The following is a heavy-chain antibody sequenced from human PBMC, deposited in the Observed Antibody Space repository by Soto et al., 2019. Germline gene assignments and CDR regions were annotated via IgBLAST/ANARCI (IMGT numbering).Heavy chain of an antibody. CDR1: GYAFTTYG. Sequence: QVHLVQSGAEVNKPGASVKVSCKGSGYAFTTYGITWVRQAPGQGLEWLGWSSSHNGNTNYAQKLQGRVTVTRDTSTSTAYMELRSLRSDDMAVYYCARGRYGDYWGQGALVTVSS. D-gene: IGHD1-1*01. V-gene: IGHV1-18*03. CDR2: SSSHNGNT. CDR3: ARGRYGDY. J-gene: IGHJ4*02.